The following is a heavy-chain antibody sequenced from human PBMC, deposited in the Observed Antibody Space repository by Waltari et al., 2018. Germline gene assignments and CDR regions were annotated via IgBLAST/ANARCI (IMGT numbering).Heavy chain of an antibody. CDR3: AREGKGDGYNYYYYYGMDV. J-gene: IGHJ6*02. Sequence: EVQLVESGGGLIQPGGSLRLSCAASGFTVSSNYMSWVRQAPGKGLEWVSVIYSGGSTYYADSGKGRFTISRDNSKNTLYLQMNSLRAEDTAVYYCAREGKGDGYNYYYYYGMDVWGQGTTVTVSS. V-gene: IGHV3-53*01. CDR2: IYSGGST. D-gene: IGHD5-12*01. CDR1: GFTVSSNY.